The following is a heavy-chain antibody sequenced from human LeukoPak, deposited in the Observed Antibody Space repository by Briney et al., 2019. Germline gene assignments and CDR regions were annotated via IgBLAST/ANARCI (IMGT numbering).Heavy chain of an antibody. CDR1: GFTFSSYA. J-gene: IGHJ6*03. CDR2: IKQDGSEK. CDR3: ARAEHGDYDRYYYYYMDV. V-gene: IGHV3-7*01. D-gene: IGHD4-17*01. Sequence: GGSLRLSCAASGFTFSSYAMSWVRQAPGKGLEWVANIKQDGSEKYYVDSVKGRFTISRGNAKNSLYLQMNSLRAEDTAVYYCARAEHGDYDRYYYYYMDVWGKGTTVTVSS.